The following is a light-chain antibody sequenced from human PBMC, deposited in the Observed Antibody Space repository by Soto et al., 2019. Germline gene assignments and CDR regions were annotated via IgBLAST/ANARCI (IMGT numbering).Light chain of an antibody. J-gene: IGLJ2*01. Sequence: SYELTQPPSVSVAPGHTARITCGGNNIGSKSVHWYQQKPGQAPVLVVYDDSDRPSGIPERFSGSNSGNTATLTISRVEAGDEDDYYCQVCDSSSDHVVFGGGTQLTVL. CDR2: DDS. CDR3: QVCDSSSDHVV. CDR1: NIGSKS. V-gene: IGLV3-21*02.